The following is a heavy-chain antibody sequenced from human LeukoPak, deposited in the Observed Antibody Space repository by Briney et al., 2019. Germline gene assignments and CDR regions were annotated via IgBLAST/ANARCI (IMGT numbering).Heavy chain of an antibody. V-gene: IGHV5-51*01. CDR3: ARPIAVAGNFYFDC. CDR2: IYPGDSDT. CDR1: GYNFPNYW. D-gene: IGHD6-19*01. Sequence: GESLKISCKGSGYNFPNYWSGWVRQMPGKGLEWIAIIYPGDSDTRYSPSFQAQVTISVDKSISTAYLQWSSLTTSDTAMYYCARPIAVAGNFYFDCWGQGTLVTVSS. J-gene: IGHJ4*02.